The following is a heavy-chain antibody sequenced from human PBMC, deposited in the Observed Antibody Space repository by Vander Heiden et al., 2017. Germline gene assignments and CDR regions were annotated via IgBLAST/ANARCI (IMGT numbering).Heavy chain of an antibody. CDR3: AKTKHSSGYPYFDY. Sequence: EVQVLESGGGLVQPGRSLRLSCAGPGFPFYKDVMTWVREAPGKGLEWVCSIVGTGTTTYYADSVKGRFTISRDNSKNTVYLKMNSLRDEDTAVYYCAKTKHSSGYPYFDYWGPGAMVNVSS. D-gene: IGHD3-22*01. CDR2: IVGTGTTT. CDR1: GFPFYKDV. V-gene: IGHV3-23*01. J-gene: IGHJ4*02.